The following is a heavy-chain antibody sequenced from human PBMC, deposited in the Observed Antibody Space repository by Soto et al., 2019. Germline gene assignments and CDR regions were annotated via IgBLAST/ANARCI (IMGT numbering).Heavy chain of an antibody. CDR2: IYYSGST. Sequence: SCKASGYTFTSYGISWIRQHPGKGLEWIGYIYYSGSTYYNPSLKSRVTISVDTSKNQFSLKLSSVTAADTAVYYCASEYHYYMDVWGKGTTVTVSS. CDR1: GYTFTSYGI. J-gene: IGHJ6*03. V-gene: IGHV4-31*03. CDR3: ASEYHYYMDV.